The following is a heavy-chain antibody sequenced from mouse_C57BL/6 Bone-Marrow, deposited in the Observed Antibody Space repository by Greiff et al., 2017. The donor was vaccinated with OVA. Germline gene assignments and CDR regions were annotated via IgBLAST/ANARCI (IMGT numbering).Heavy chain of an antibody. CDR1: GYTFTDYE. CDR2: IDPETGGT. D-gene: IGHD2-12*01. V-gene: IGHV1-15*01. J-gene: IGHJ2*01. CDR3: TSTGYYKGYYFDY. Sequence: QVQLKESGAELVRPGASVTLSCKASGYTFTDYEMHWVKQTPVHGLEWIGAIDPETGGTAYNQKFKGKAILTADKSSSTAYMELRSLTSEDSAVYYCTSTGYYKGYYFDYWGQGTTLTVSS.